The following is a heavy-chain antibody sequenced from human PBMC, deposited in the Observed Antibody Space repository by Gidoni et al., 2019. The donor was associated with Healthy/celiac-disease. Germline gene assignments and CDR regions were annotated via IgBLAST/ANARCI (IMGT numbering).Heavy chain of an antibody. D-gene: IGHD3-22*01. V-gene: IGHV3-23*01. CDR1: GFTFSSYA. Sequence: EVQLLESGGGLVQPGGSLRLSCAASGFTFSSYARRWVRQAPGKGLGWVSAISGSGGRTYYAASVKGRFTISRDNSKNTLYLQMNSLRAEDTAVYYCAKDTPPSYYYDSSGLDYWGQGTLVTVSS. CDR2: ISGSGGRT. J-gene: IGHJ4*02. CDR3: AKDTPPSYYYDSSGLDY.